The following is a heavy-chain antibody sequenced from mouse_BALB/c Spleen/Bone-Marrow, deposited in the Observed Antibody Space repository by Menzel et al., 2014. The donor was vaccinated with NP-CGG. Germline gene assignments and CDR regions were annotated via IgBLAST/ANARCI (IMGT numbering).Heavy chain of an antibody. CDR2: IHPNSGNT. CDR3: ARPHRYAYYFGY. Sequence: QVQLQQSGSVLVRPGASVKLSCKASGYTFTNSWIHWAKQRPGQGLEWIGEIHPNSGNTNYNEKFKGKATLTADISSSTAYVDLSSLTSDDSAVYYCARPHRYAYYFGYWSQTTTPAIS. CDR1: GYTFTNSW. V-gene: IGHV1S130*01. J-gene: IGHJ2*01. D-gene: IGHD2-14*01.